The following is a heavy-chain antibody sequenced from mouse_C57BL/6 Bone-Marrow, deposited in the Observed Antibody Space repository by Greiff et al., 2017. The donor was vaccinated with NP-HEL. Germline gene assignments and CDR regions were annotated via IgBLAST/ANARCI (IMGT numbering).Heavy chain of an antibody. CDR3: TRVPLYYDYDGFAY. CDR1: GFTFSSYA. CDR2: ISSGGDYI. J-gene: IGHJ3*01. D-gene: IGHD2-4*01. V-gene: IGHV5-9-1*02. Sequence: EVQLVESGEGLVKPGGSLKLSCAASGFTFSSYAMSWVRQTPETRLEWVAYISSGGDYIYYADPVKGRFTISTDNAWNTLYLQMSSLKSEDTAMYDCTRVPLYYDYDGFAYWGQGALVTVSA.